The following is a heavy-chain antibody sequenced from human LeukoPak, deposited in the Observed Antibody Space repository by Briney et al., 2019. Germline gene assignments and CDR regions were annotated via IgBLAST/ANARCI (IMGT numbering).Heavy chain of an antibody. D-gene: IGHD5-18*01. CDR1: GYTFTGYY. J-gene: IGHJ4*02. Sequence: GASVKVSCKASGYTFTGYYMHWVRQAPGQGLEWMGWINPNSGGTNYAQKFQGRVTMTRDTSISTAYMELSRLRSDDTAVYYCARDTAMWLPTSDYWGQGTLVTVSS. CDR3: ARDTAMWLPTSDY. CDR2: INPNSGGT. V-gene: IGHV1-2*02.